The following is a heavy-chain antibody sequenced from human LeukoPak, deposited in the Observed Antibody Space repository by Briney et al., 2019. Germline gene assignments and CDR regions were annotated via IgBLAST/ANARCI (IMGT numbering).Heavy chain of an antibody. J-gene: IGHJ4*02. D-gene: IGHD1-26*01. V-gene: IGHV1-2*02. CDR3: ARGSRNSGSLNFDY. CDR2: INPNSGGT. Sequence: ASVKVSCKASGYTFTGYYMHWMRQAPGQGLEWMGWINPNSGGTNYAQKLQGRVTMTTDTSTSTAYMELRSLRSDDTAVYYCARGSRNSGSLNFDYWGQGTLVTVSS. CDR1: GYTFTGYY.